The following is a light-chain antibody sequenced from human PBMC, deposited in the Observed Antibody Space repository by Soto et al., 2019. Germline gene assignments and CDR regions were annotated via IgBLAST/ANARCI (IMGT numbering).Light chain of an antibody. CDR3: SSYAGSYTFGV. Sequence: QSALAQPRSVSGSPGQSVTLSCTGTSSDVGGYDFVSWYQQYPGKAPKLIIFDVTERTSGVPDRFSGSKSGNSASLTISGLQAEDEADYYCSSYAGSYTFGVFGGGTKVTVL. J-gene: IGLJ3*02. CDR2: DVT. V-gene: IGLV2-11*01. CDR1: SSDVGGYDF.